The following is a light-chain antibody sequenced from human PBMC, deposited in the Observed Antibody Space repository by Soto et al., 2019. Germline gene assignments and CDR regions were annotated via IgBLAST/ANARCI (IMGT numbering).Light chain of an antibody. Sequence: EIVLTQSPATLSLSPGERATLSCRASQSVSSYLAWYRQKPGQAPRLLIYDASNRATGIPARFSGSGSGTDFTLTISILEPEDFAVYYCQQRSNWPPWTFGQGTKVDIK. J-gene: IGKJ1*01. V-gene: IGKV3-11*01. CDR2: DAS. CDR1: QSVSSY. CDR3: QQRSNWPPWT.